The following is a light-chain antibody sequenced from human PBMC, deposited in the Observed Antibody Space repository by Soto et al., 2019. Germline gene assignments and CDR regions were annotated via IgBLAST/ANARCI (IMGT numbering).Light chain of an antibody. J-gene: IGKJ1*01. V-gene: IGKV3-15*01. CDR1: QSVSSN. CDR3: QQYNNWPPWT. Sequence: EMLMTQSPATLSVSPGERATLSCRASQSVSSNLAWYQQKPGQAPRLLIYGASTRATGIPARFSGSGSGTEFTLTISSLQSEDFAVYYCQQYNNWPPWTFDQGTKVEIK. CDR2: GAS.